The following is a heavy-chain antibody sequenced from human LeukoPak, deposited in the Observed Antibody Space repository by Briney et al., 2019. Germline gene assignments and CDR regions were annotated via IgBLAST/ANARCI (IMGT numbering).Heavy chain of an antibody. CDR1: GFTFDDCG. V-gene: IGHV3-9*01. CDR2: ISWNSGSI. J-gene: IGHJ4*02. CDR3: AKGRYSSSWYPAFDY. Sequence: GRSLRLSCAASGFTFDDCGMHWVRQAPGKGLEWVSGISWNSGSIGYADSVKGRFTISRDNAKNSLCLQMNSLRAEDTALYYCAKGRYSSSWYPAFDYWGQGTLVTVSS. D-gene: IGHD6-13*01.